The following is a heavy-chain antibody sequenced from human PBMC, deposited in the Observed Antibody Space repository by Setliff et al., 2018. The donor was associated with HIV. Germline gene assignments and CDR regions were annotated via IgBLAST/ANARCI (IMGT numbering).Heavy chain of an antibody. CDR2: IDWDDAK. CDR1: GFSLTTSGVG. V-gene: IGHV2-70*11. Sequence: SGPTLVNPTQTLTLTCTFSGFSLTTSGVGVGWIRQPPRKALEWLARIDWDDAKYYSTSLKTRLTISKDTSKNQVVLTMTNMDPVDTATYYCARGSESLTYFDNLGPGTLVTVSS. CDR3: ARGSESLTYFDN. D-gene: IGHD3-10*01. J-gene: IGHJ4*02.